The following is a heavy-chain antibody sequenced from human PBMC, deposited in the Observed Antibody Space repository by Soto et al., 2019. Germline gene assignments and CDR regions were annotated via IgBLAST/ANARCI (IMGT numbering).Heavy chain of an antibody. CDR2: TSGSGGVT. CDR3: AKNRQCRSYYESAGHYDN. D-gene: IGHD3-10*01. V-gene: IGHV3-23*01. CDR1: GFTFKNYD. Sequence: GGSLRLSCVASGFTFKNYDMRWIRQAQGKGLEWVSGTSGSGGVTYYADSVKGRFTISRDNSKNTLYLQMNSLRAEDTAIYYCAKNRQCRSYYESAGHYDNWGQGTLVTVSS. J-gene: IGHJ4*02.